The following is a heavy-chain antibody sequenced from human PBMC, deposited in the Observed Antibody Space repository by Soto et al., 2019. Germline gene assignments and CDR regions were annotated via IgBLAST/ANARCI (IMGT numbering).Heavy chain of an antibody. CDR3: TRDASRDSSARGWFDP. V-gene: IGHV3-21*01. D-gene: IGHD6-13*01. Sequence: SLRLSCAGSGFTFRSFTMNWVRQAPGKGLEWVSTISSNSAYIYYTDALRGRFTISRDNAKNSLHLQMNSLRAEDTAVYYCTRDASRDSSARGWFDPWGPGTLVTVSS. J-gene: IGHJ5*02. CDR1: GFTFRSFT. CDR2: ISSNSAYI.